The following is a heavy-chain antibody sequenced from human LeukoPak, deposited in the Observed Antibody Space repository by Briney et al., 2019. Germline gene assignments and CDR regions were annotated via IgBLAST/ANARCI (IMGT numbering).Heavy chain of an antibody. J-gene: IGHJ6*03. D-gene: IGHD1-26*01. CDR3: ATGKERDYFYMDV. V-gene: IGHV4-39*07. CDR1: GGSISSSSYY. CDR2: IYFSGST. Sequence: PSETLSLTCTVSGGSISSSSYYWGWLRQPPGKGLDWIGIIYFSGSTLYNPSLSSRVTISLDRSKNQVSLRLTSVTAADTAVYYCATGKERDYFYMDVWAKGTTVTVSS.